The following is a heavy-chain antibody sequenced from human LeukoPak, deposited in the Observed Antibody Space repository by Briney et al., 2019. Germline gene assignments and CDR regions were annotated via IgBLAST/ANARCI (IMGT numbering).Heavy chain of an antibody. CDR2: ISGGGGST. J-gene: IGHJ4*02. CDR3: AKDSFSNTWYNDY. V-gene: IGHV3-23*01. CDR1: GFTFSSYA. D-gene: IGHD1-1*01. Sequence: GGSLRLSCAASGFTFSSYAMSWVRQAPGKGLEWVSAISGGGGSTYYADSVKGRFTISRDNSKNTLYLQMNSLRAEDTAVYYCAKDSFSNTWYNDYWGQGTLVTVSS.